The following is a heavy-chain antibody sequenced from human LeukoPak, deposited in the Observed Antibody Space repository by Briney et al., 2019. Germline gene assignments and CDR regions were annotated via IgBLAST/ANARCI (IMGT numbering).Heavy chain of an antibody. CDR3: ARGPVGESGIAAAGPIDY. J-gene: IGHJ4*02. V-gene: IGHV1-69*13. CDR1: GGTFSSYA. CDR2: IIPIFGTA. D-gene: IGHD6-13*01. Sequence: SVKVSCKASGGTFSSYAISWVRQAPGQGLEWMGGIIPIFGTANYAQKFQGRVTITADESTSTAYMELSSLRSEDTAVYYCARGPVGESGIAAAGPIDYWGQGTLVTVSS.